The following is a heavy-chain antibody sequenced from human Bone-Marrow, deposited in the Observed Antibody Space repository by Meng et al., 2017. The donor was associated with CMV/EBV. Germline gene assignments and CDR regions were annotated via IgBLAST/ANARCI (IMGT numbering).Heavy chain of an antibody. CDR3: ARGQENGDAFDI. V-gene: IGHV1-2*02. CDR1: GYTFTGYY. J-gene: IGHJ3*02. Sequence: ASVKVSCKASGYTFTGYYMHWVRQAPGPGLEWMGWINPNSGGTNYAQKFQGRVTMTRDTSISTAYMELSRLRSYATAVYYCARGQENGDAFDIGGQGTMVTVSS. CDR2: INPNSGGT. D-gene: IGHD2-8*01.